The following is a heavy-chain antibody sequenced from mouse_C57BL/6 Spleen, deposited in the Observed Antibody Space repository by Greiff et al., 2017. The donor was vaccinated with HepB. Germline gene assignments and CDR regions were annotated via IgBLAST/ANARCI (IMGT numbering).Heavy chain of an antibody. J-gene: IGHJ2*01. Sequence: QVHVKQSGAELARPGASVKMSCKASGYTFTSYTMHWVKQRPGQGLEWIGYINPSSGYTKYNQKFKDKATLTADKSSSTAYMQLSSLTSEDSAVYYCARDGDGFDYWGQGTTLTVSS. D-gene: IGHD2-13*01. CDR3: ARDGDGFDY. CDR1: GYTFTSYT. CDR2: INPSSGYT. V-gene: IGHV1-4*01.